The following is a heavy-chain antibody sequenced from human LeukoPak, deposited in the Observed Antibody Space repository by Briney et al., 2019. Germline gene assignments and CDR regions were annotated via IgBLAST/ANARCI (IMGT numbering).Heavy chain of an antibody. CDR2: IYYSVTS. D-gene: IGHD3-10*01. CDR3: ARAVGGDGSGSL. V-gene: IGHV4-59*01. J-gene: IGHJ4*02. CDR1: GDSISTYY. Sequence: PSETLSLTCTVSGDSISTYYWSWIRQPPGKGLEWIGYIYYSVTSDYNPSPKSRVTMSVDMSTRQISLMLSSVTAADTVVYCGARAVGGDGSGSLWGPGTLVTVSS.